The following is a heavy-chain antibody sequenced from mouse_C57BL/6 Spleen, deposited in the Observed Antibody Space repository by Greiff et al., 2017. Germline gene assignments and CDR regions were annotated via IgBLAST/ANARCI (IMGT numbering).Heavy chain of an antibody. J-gene: IGHJ2*01. Sequence: QVQLKESGPELVKPGASVKISCKASGYAFSSSWMNWVKQRPGKGLEWIGRIYPGDGGTNYNGKFKGKATLTADKSSSTAYLQLSSLTSEDSAVYFCTRSAGSGLYSLDYWGQGTTLTVSS. CDR2: IYPGDGGT. CDR1: GYAFSSSW. CDR3: TRSAGSGLYSLDY. D-gene: IGHD1-1*01. V-gene: IGHV1-82*01.